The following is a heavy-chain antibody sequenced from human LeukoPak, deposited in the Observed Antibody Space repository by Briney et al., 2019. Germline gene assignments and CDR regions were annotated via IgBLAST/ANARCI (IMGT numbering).Heavy chain of an antibody. CDR1: GYTFTSYD. J-gene: IGHJ4*02. Sequence: GASVKVSCKASGYTFTSYDINWVRQATGQGLEWMGWMNPSGNTGYAQKFQGRVTITRNTSISTAYMELSSLRAEDTAVYCCAKSDCGSDGCKLLNYWGQGTLVTASS. V-gene: IGHV1-8*01. CDR3: AKSDCGSDGCKLLNY. CDR2: MNPSGNT. D-gene: IGHD2-21*01.